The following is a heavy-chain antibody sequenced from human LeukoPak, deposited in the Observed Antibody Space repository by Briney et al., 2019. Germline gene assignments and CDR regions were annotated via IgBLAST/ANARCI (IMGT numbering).Heavy chain of an antibody. CDR3: ASQFGELYRPLDY. J-gene: IGHJ4*02. D-gene: IGHD3-10*01. Sequence: GGSLRLSCAASGFTFSDYYMSWIRQAPGKGLEWVSYISSSGSTIYYADSVKGRFTISRDNAKNSLYLQMNSLRAEGTAVYYCASQFGELYRPLDYWGQGTLVTVSS. CDR1: GFTFSDYY. V-gene: IGHV3-11*01. CDR2: ISSSGSTI.